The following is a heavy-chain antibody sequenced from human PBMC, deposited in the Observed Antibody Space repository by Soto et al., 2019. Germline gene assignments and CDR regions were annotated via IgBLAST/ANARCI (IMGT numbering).Heavy chain of an antibody. V-gene: IGHV1-69*13. CDR1: GGTFSSYA. J-gene: IGHJ4*02. Sequence: GASVKVSCKASGGTFSSYAISWVRQAPGQGLEWMGGIIPIFGTANYAQKFQGRVTITADESTSTAYMELSSLRSEDTAVYYCARDRIVEYSYGFPFDYWGQGTLVTVSS. CDR2: IIPIFGTA. CDR3: ARDRIVEYSYGFPFDY. D-gene: IGHD5-18*01.